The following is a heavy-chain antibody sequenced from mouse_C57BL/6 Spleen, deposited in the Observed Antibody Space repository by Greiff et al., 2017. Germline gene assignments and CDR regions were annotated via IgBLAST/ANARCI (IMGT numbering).Heavy chain of an antibody. CDR3: ARSFYYYGSSHWYFDV. D-gene: IGHD1-1*01. CDR1: GFTFTDYY. V-gene: IGHV7-3*01. J-gene: IGHJ1*03. CDR2: IRNKANGYTT. Sequence: DVKLVESGGGLVQPGGSLSLSCAASGFTFTDYYMSWVRQPPGKALEWLSFIRNKANGYTTEYSASVKGRFTISRDNSQSILYLQMNALRAEDSATYYCARSFYYYGSSHWYFDVWGTGTTVTVSS.